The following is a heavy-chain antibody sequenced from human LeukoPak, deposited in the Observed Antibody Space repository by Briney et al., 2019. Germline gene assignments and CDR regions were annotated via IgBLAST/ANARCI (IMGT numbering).Heavy chain of an antibody. CDR3: ARGDGYKADY. CDR2: SYYSGGT. J-gene: IGHJ4*02. V-gene: IGHV4-31*03. D-gene: IGHD5-24*01. CDR1: GGSISSGGYY. Sequence: SQTLSLTCTVSGGSISSGGYYWSWIRQYPGKGLEWIGYSYYSGGTYYNPSLKSRVIISLDTSKNQFSLKLNSVTAADTAVYYCARGDGYKADYWGQGTLVTVSS.